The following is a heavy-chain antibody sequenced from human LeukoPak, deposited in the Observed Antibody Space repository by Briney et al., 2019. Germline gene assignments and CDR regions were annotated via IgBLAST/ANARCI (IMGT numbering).Heavy chain of an antibody. CDR1: GFTFSSYE. J-gene: IGHJ4*02. CDR3: ARGDPDYYDSSGYSTPGI. CDR2: ISSSGSTI. D-gene: IGHD3-22*01. V-gene: IGHV3-48*03. Sequence: GGSLRLSCAASGFTFSSYEMNWVRQAPGKGLEWVSYISSSGSTIYYADSVKGRFTISRDNAKNSLYLQMNSLRAEDTAVYYCARGDPDYYDSSGYSTPGIGGQGTLVTVSS.